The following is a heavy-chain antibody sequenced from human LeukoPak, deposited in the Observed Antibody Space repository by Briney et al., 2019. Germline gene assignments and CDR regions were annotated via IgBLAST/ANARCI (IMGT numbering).Heavy chain of an antibody. CDR1: GGSISSYY. V-gene: IGHV4-4*07. CDR2: IYTSGST. CDR3: ARDYYDSSGYYIL. J-gene: IGHJ4*02. D-gene: IGHD3-22*01. Sequence: PSETLSLTCTVSGGSISSYYWSWIRQPAGKGLEWIGRIYTSGSTNYNPSLKSRVTISVDKSKNQFSLKLSSVTAADTAVYYCARDYYDSSGYYILWGQGTLVTVSS.